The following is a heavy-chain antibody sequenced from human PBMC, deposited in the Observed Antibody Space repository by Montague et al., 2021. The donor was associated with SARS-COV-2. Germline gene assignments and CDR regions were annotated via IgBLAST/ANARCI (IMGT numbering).Heavy chain of an antibody. J-gene: IGHJ2*01. D-gene: IGHD3-10*01. Sequence: SETLSLTCSVSGGSISSSHWWGWVRQPPGKGLEWIGEIYHSGSTNYNPSLKSRVTISIDKSKNQFSPKLSSVTAADTAVYYCAREFRTYGYGGQYWYFDLWGRGTLVTVSS. V-gene: IGHV4-4*02. CDR1: GGSISSSHW. CDR2: IYHSGST. CDR3: AREFRTYGYGGQYWYFDL.